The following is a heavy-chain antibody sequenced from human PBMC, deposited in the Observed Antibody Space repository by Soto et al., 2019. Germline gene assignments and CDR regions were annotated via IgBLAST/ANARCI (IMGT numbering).Heavy chain of an antibody. CDR1: GYSFTSYW. V-gene: IGHV5-51*01. Sequence: GESLKISCKGSGYSFTSYWIGWVRQMPGKGLEWMGIIYPGDSDTRYSPSFQGQVTISADKSISTAYLQWSSLKASDTAMYYCARQAYYDFWSGYYTAAFDIWGQGTMVTVS. CDR3: ARQAYYDFWSGYYTAAFDI. J-gene: IGHJ3*02. CDR2: IYPGDSDT. D-gene: IGHD3-3*01.